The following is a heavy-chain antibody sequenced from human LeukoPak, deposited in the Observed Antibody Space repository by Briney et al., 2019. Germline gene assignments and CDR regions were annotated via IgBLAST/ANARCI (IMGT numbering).Heavy chain of an antibody. V-gene: IGHV4-59*12. CDR1: GGSISSYY. Sequence: SETLSLTCTVSGGSISSYYWSWIRQPPGKGLEWIGYIYYSGSTNYNPSLKSRVTISLDTSKSQSSLKVRYVTAADTAVYYCARGLNDSWTGENYWGQGTLVTVSS. J-gene: IGHJ4*02. CDR3: ARGLNDSWTGENY. CDR2: IYYSGST. D-gene: IGHD3-3*01.